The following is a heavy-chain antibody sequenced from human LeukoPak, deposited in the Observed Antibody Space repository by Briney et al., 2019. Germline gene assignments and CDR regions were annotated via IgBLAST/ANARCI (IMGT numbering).Heavy chain of an antibody. CDR2: ISGSGGST. V-gene: IGHV3-23*01. CDR1: GFTFTTYA. Sequence: GGSLRLSCAAAGFTFTTYAMNWVRQAPGKGLEWVSTISGSGGSTYYAGSRKGRFTISRDNSKNTLSLQMNSLRAEDTAIYYCAKDLVSGYTFDYWGQGTLVTVSS. J-gene: IGHJ4*02. D-gene: IGHD6-13*01. CDR3: AKDLVSGYTFDY.